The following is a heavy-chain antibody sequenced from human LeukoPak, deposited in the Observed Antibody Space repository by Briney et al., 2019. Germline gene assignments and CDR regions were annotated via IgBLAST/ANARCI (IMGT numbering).Heavy chain of an antibody. CDR3: AKRGVVIRVILVGFHKEAYYFDS. CDR2: IRQDDSEK. J-gene: IGHJ4*02. D-gene: IGHD3-22*01. Sequence: PGGSLRLSCSASGFTFSDYWMMWVRQAPGKGLEWVGNIRQDDSEKNYVDSVKGRFTISRDNAKSSLYLQMNSLRAEDTAVYFCAKRGVVIRVILVGFHKEAYYFDSWGQGALVTVSS. V-gene: IGHV3-7*03. CDR1: GFTFSDYW.